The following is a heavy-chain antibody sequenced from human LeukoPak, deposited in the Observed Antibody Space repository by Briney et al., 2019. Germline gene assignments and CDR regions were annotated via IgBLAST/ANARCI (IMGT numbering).Heavy chain of an antibody. Sequence: GGSLRLSCAASGFSISTYWIRWVRQAPGKGLVWVSRINPDGSTTYYADSVKGRITISRDNAKNSLYLQMNSLRAEDTAVYYCARGGYSYGHYYYYYYMDVWGKGTTVTVSS. CDR2: INPDGSTT. D-gene: IGHD5-18*01. V-gene: IGHV3-74*01. CDR1: GFSISTYW. CDR3: ARGGYSYGHYYYYYYMDV. J-gene: IGHJ6*03.